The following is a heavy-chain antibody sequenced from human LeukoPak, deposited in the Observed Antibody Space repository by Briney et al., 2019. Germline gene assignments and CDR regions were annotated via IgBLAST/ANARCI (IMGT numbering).Heavy chain of an antibody. D-gene: IGHD5-18*01. CDR3: SRDRAYTPMLD. J-gene: IGHJ4*02. V-gene: IGHV4-38-2*02. Sequence: SETLSLTCTVSGYSISSDNYWGWIRQPRGKGLEWIGSVYRSGATFYNPSLKSRVTISMDTSRNHFSLKMSSVTAADTAVYYCSRDRAYTPMLDWGQGTLVTVSS. CDR1: GYSISSDNY. CDR2: VYRSGAT.